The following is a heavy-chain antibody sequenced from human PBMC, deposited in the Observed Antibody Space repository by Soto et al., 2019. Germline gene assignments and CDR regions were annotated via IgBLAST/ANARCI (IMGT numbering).Heavy chain of an antibody. CDR1: GFTFNTFG. Sequence: VQLVESGGGFNQPGGSLRLSCAASGFTFNTFGMHWVRQAPGKGLEWVAVISYDGSDKYYSDSVRGRFTISRDNSMNTLYLQMNSLRTEDTAVYYCAKSPNFYCSSYHCYKYYFDYWGQGTLFTVSS. CDR2: ISYDGSDK. V-gene: IGHV3-30*18. D-gene: IGHD2-2*01. J-gene: IGHJ4*02. CDR3: AKSPNFYCSSYHCYKYYFDY.